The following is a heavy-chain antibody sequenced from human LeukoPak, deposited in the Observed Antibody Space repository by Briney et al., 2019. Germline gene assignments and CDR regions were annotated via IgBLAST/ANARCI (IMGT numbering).Heavy chain of an antibody. CDR2: ISYDGSNK. V-gene: IGHV3-30*03. Sequence: GGSLRLSCAASGFSFSSYGMHWVRQPPGKGVEWVALISYDGSNKYYADSVKGRFTISRDNSKNTLYLQMNSLRAEDTALYYCAREGTARDAFNIWGQGTMVTVSS. CDR3: AREGTARDAFNI. D-gene: IGHD2-21*02. CDR1: GFSFSSYG. J-gene: IGHJ3*02.